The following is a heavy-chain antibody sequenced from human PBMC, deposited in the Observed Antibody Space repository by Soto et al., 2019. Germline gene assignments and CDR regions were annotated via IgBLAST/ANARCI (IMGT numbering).Heavy chain of an antibody. V-gene: IGHV4-31*03. CDR1: GVSISSGGYY. J-gene: IGHJ5*02. D-gene: IGHD1-1*01. CDR2: IYYSGST. Sequence: QVQLQESGPGLVKPSQTLSLACTVSGVSISSGGYYWGWIRQHPGKGLEWFGYIYYSGSTYYNPSLKRRVTISVDTSKNLFSLKLSSVTAADTAVYYCAREGYGSEGFDPWGQGTLVTVSS. CDR3: AREGYGSEGFDP.